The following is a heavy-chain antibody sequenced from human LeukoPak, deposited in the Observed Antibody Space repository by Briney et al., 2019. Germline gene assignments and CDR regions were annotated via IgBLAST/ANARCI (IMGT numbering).Heavy chain of an antibody. Sequence: ASVKVSCKASGYTFTSYDINWVRQATGQGLAWMGWMNPNSGNTGYAQKFQGRVTMTRNTSISTAYMELSSLRSEDTAVYYCAREGRLNDAFDIWGQGTMVTVSS. D-gene: IGHD4/OR15-4a*01. CDR3: AREGRLNDAFDI. CDR1: GYTFTSYD. J-gene: IGHJ3*02. V-gene: IGHV1-8*01. CDR2: MNPNSGNT.